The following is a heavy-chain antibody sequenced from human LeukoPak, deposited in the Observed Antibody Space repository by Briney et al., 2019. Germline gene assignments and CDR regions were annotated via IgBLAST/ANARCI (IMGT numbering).Heavy chain of an antibody. Sequence: PSETLSLTCAVSGYSISSSNWWGWIRQPPGKGLEWIGDIYYSGTIYYNPSLKSRVTMSVDTSKNQFSLKLSSVTAVDTAVYYCATEVDNWNYSKKYYFDYWDEGTLVTVSS. J-gene: IGHJ4*02. CDR2: IYYSGTI. CDR3: ATEVDNWNYSKKYYFDY. V-gene: IGHV4-28*05. D-gene: IGHD1-7*01. CDR1: GYSISSSNW.